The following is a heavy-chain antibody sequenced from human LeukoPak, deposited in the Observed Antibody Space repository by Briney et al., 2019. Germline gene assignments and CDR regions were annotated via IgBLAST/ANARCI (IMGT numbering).Heavy chain of an antibody. CDR2: ISAYNGNT. J-gene: IGHJ4*02. V-gene: IGHV1-18*04. CDR1: GYTFTSYG. Sequence: ASVKVSCKASGYTFTSYGISWVRQAPGQGLEWMGWISAYNGNTNYAQKLQGRVTMTTDTSTSTAYMELRSLRSGDTAVYYCARNREFSWPTSFDYWGQGTLVTVSS. CDR3: ARNREFSWPTSFDY. D-gene: IGHD6-13*01.